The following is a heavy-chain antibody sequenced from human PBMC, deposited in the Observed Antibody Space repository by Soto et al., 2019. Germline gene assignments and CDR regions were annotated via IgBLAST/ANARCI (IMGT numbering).Heavy chain of an antibody. Sequence: GGSLRLACAASGFVVSNFGVHWGRQSPGKGLEWVAAIYNDGHTKEYADSVKARFTVSRDNSKNILYLQMDSLRAEDTAIYYCTTWQGYLNYDNSRQGTLVTV. CDR3: TTWQGYLNYDN. CDR2: IYNDGHTK. V-gene: IGHV3-30*12. D-gene: IGHD2-15*01. CDR1: GFVVSNFG. J-gene: IGHJ4*02.